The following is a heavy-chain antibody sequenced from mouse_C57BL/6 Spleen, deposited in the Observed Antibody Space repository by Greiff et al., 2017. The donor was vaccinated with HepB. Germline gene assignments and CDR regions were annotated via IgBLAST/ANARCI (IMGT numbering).Heavy chain of an antibody. CDR1: GYTFTSYW. V-gene: IGHV1-74*01. J-gene: IGHJ2*01. CDR2: IHPSDSDT. D-gene: IGHD1-1*01. CDR3: AIWGTTVVFDY. Sequence: QVQLQQPGAELVKPGASVKVSCKASGYTFTSYWMHWVKQRPGQGLEWIGRIHPSDSDTNYNQKFKGKATLTVDISSSTAYMQLSSLTSEDSAVYYCAIWGTTVVFDYWGQGTTLTVSS.